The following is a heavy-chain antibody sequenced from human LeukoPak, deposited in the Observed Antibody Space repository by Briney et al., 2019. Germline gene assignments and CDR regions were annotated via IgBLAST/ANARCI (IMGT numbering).Heavy chain of an antibody. CDR1: GGSISSYY. J-gene: IGHJ4*02. CDR2: IYYSGST. V-gene: IGHV4-59*01. Sequence: SETLSLTCAVSGGSISSYYWSWIRQPPGKGLEWIGYIYYSGSTNYNPSLKSRVTISVDTSKNQFSLKLSSVTAADTAVYYCARDQGDGYNGIDYWGQGTLVTVSS. D-gene: IGHD5-24*01. CDR3: ARDQGDGYNGIDY.